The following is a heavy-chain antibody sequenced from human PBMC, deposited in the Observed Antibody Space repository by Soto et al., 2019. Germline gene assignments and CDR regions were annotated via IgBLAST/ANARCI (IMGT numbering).Heavy chain of an antibody. CDR2: IYPGDSDT. CDR3: ARRGYSGYERYYYYYMDV. V-gene: IGHV5-51*01. D-gene: IGHD5-12*01. CDR1: GNSFTSCW. J-gene: IGHJ6*03. Sequence: PGEALXISCEGSGNSFTSCWIGWERQMPGKGLEWMGIIYPGDSDTRCSPSFQGQVTISADKSISTAYLQWSSLKASDTAMYYCARRGYSGYERYYYYYMDVWGKGTTVTVSS.